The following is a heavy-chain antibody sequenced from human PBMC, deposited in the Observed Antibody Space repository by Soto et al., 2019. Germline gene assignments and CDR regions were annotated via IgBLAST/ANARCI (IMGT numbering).Heavy chain of an antibody. V-gene: IGHV1-69*02. J-gene: IGHJ6*02. CDR1: GGTFSSYT. CDR3: ARVRDSGGMDV. CDR2: IIPILGIA. Sequence: QVQLVQSGAEVKKPGSSVNVSCKASGGTFSSYTISWVRQAPGQGLEWMGRIIPILGIANYAQKFQGRVTITADKSTSTAYMELSSLRSADTAVYYCARVRDSGGMDVWGQGTTVTVSS. D-gene: IGHD1-26*01.